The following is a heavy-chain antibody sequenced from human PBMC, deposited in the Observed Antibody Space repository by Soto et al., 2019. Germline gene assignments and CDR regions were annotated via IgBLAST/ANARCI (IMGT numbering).Heavy chain of an antibody. D-gene: IGHD3-3*01. CDR1: GFTFSSYA. Sequence: GGSLRLSCAASGFTFSSYAMSWVRQAPGKGLEWVSAISGSGGSTYYADSVKGRFTISRDDSKNTLYLQMNSLRAEDTAVYYCAKDLRSYDFWSGYSTFDYWGQGTLVTVSS. CDR3: AKDLRSYDFWSGYSTFDY. V-gene: IGHV3-23*01. J-gene: IGHJ4*02. CDR2: ISGSGGST.